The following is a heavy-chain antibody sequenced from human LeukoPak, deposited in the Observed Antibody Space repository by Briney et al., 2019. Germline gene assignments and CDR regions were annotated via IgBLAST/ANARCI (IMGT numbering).Heavy chain of an antibody. D-gene: IGHD6-13*01. J-gene: IGHJ3*02. CDR1: GFTFSSYS. Sequence: GGSLRLSCVASGFTFSSYSMNWVRQAPGKGLEWVSYISSSSSGIYYADAVKGRFTISRDNAKNSLYLQMNSLRDEDTAVYYCAKGVSSSWSNDAFDIWGQGTMVTVSS. V-gene: IGHV3-48*02. CDR3: AKGVSSSWSNDAFDI. CDR2: ISSSSSGI.